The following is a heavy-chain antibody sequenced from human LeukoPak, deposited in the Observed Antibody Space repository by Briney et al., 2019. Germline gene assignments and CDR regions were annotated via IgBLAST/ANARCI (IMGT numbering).Heavy chain of an antibody. V-gene: IGHV1-69*04. D-gene: IGHD3-22*01. CDR1: GGTFSSYA. J-gene: IGHJ4*02. CDR2: IIPILGIA. CDR3: ARDARFYYDSSGKQFDY. Sequence: ASVEVSCKASGGTFSSYAISWVRQAPGQGLEWMGRIIPILGIANYAQKFQGRVTITADKSTSTAYMELSSLRSEDTAVYYCARDARFYYDSSGKQFDYWGQGTLVTVSS.